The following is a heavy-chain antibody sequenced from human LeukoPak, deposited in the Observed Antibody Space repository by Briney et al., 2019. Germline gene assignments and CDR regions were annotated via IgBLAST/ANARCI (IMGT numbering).Heavy chain of an antibody. V-gene: IGHV4-38-2*02. D-gene: IGHD5-18*01. CDR1: GYSISSGYY. CDR2: IYHSGSA. CDR3: ARVKGYPYYFDY. Sequence: SETLSLTCTVSGYSISSGYYWGWIRQPPGKGLEWIGSIYHSGSANYNPSLKSRVTISVDASKSQFSLKLSSVTAADTAVYYCARVKGYPYYFDYWGQGTLVTVSS. J-gene: IGHJ4*02.